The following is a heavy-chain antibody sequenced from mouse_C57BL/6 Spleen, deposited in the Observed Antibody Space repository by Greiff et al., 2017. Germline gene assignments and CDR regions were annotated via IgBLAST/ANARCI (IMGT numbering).Heavy chain of an antibody. D-gene: IGHD2-4*01. CDR1: GFTFSDYY. J-gene: IGHJ1*03. Sequence: EVMLVESGGGLVQPGGSLKLSCAASGFTFSDYYMYWVRQTPEKRLEWVAYISNGGGSTYYPDTVKGRFTISRDNAKNTLYLQMSRLKSEDTAMYYCARHERDYYGYFDVWGTGTTVTVSS. CDR3: ARHERDYYGYFDV. V-gene: IGHV5-12*01. CDR2: ISNGGGST.